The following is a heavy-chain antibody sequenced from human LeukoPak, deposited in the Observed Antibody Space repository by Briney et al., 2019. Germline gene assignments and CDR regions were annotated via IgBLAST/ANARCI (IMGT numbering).Heavy chain of an antibody. J-gene: IGHJ6*02. D-gene: IGHD1-1*01. CDR3: ARENAGTSAEYYYGMDV. CDR2: IKQDGSEK. CDR1: GFTFGDYA. V-gene: IGHV3-7*03. Sequence: GGSLRLSCTASGFTFGDYAMSWIRQAPGKGLEWVANIKQDGSEKYYVDSVKGRFTISRDNAKNSLYLQMNSLRAEDTAVYYCARENAGTSAEYYYGMDVWGQGTTVTVSS.